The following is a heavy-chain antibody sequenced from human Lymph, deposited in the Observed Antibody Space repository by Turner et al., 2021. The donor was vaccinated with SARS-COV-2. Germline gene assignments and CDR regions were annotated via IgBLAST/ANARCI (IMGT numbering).Heavy chain of an antibody. Sequence: QVRLVESGGGVVPPGRSLRLPCAASGFTFSSYAWHWVRQAPGKGLEWVSLISYDGSNKYYADSVKGRFTISRDNSKNSLYLQMNSLRAEDTAVYYCARDAGSVFDNWGQGILVTVSS. D-gene: IGHD6-13*01. V-gene: IGHV3-30-3*01. CDR1: GFTFSSYA. CDR3: ARDAGSVFDN. J-gene: IGHJ4*02. CDR2: ISYDGSNK.